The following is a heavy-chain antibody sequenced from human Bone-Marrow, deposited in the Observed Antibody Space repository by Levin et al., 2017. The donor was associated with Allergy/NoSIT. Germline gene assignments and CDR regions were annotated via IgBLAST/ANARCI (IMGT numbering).Heavy chain of an antibody. J-gene: IGHJ4*02. Sequence: PGASVKVSCKASRGTFRNYGVSWVRQAPGHGLEWVGGIIPVFTTGNYPQNFQDRVTITADKSTNTAYMELNNLRSDDTAVYYCARTYDVSTGDFLGFDSWGQGTLVTVSS. D-gene: IGHD3-9*01. V-gene: IGHV1-69*06. CDR3: ARTYDVSTGDFLGFDS. CDR2: IIPVFTTG. CDR1: RGTFRNYG.